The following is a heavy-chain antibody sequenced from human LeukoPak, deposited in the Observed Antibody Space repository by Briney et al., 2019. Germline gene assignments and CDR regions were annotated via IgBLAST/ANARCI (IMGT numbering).Heavy chain of an antibody. Sequence: GGSLRLSCAASGFTFRSYWMSWVRQAPGKGLEWVSAISGSGGSTYYADSVKGRFTISRDNSKNTLYLQMNSLRAEDTAVYYCAKDQIGYCSGGSCLDGGLSYMDVWGKGTTVTVSS. V-gene: IGHV3-23*01. J-gene: IGHJ6*03. D-gene: IGHD2-15*01. CDR1: GFTFRSYW. CDR2: ISGSGGST. CDR3: AKDQIGYCSGGSCLDGGLSYMDV.